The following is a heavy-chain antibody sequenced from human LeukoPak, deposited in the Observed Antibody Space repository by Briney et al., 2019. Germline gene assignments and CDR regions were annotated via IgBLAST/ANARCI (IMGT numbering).Heavy chain of an antibody. CDR1: GGSISSSSYY. Sequence: SETLSLTCTVSGGSISSSSYYRGWIRQPPGKGLEWIGSIYYSGSTYYNPSLKSRVTISVDTSKNQFSLKLSSVTAADTAVYYCARKAAAGTVDYWGQGTLVTVSS. CDR3: ARKAAAGTVDY. J-gene: IGHJ4*02. V-gene: IGHV4-39*07. CDR2: IYYSGST. D-gene: IGHD6-13*01.